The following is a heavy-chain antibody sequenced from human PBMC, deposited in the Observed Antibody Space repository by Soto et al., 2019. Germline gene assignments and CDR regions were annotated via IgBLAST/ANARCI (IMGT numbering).Heavy chain of an antibody. CDR3: AMVDVYVTPSPQDV. D-gene: IGHD3-16*01. Sequence: GASVKVSCKASGYRFTSYGIGWVRQAPGQGLEWMGWINAYNGNTNYAQNLQGRVTLTTDTPTSTAYMELRSLRSNDTAVYYCAMVDVYVTPSPQDVWGQGTTVTVSS. CDR2: INAYNGNT. CDR1: GYRFTSYG. J-gene: IGHJ6*02. V-gene: IGHV1-18*01.